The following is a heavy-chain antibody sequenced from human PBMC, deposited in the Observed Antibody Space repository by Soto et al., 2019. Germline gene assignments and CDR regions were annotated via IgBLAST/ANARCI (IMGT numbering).Heavy chain of an antibody. Sequence: SETLSLTCTVSGGSVSSGSYYWSWIRQPPGKGLEWIGYIYYSGSTNYNPSLKSRVTISVDTSKNQFSLKLSSVTAADTAVYYCASSQYSYGSYFDYWGQGTLVTVSS. CDR1: GGSVSSGSYY. J-gene: IGHJ4*02. D-gene: IGHD5-18*01. CDR3: ASSQYSYGSYFDY. CDR2: IYYSGST. V-gene: IGHV4-61*01.